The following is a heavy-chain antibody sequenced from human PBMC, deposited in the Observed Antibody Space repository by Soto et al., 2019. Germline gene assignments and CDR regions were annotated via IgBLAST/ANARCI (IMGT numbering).Heavy chain of an antibody. CDR2: INPNSGGT. D-gene: IGHD4-17*01. J-gene: IGHJ4*02. Sequence: GASVKGSWKASGYAITGDYMHWGRQAPGQGLEWMGWINPNSGGTNYAQKFQGWVTMTRDTSISTAYMELSRLRSDDTAVYYCARSPRPYGDYNFDYWGQGTLVTVSS. CDR3: ARSPRPYGDYNFDY. CDR1: GYAITGDY. V-gene: IGHV1-2*04.